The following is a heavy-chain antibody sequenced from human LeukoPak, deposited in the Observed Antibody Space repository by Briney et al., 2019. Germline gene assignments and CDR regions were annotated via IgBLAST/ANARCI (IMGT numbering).Heavy chain of an antibody. J-gene: IGHJ4*02. Sequence: GGSLRLSCSASGFTFSNYAMHWVRQAPGKGLECVSSISSSGDETYYADSVKGRFTISRDNSKNTLYLQMSSLRAEDTALYYCVKKRTPGIAVAGAFDYWGQGTLVTVSS. D-gene: IGHD6-19*01. CDR2: ISSSGDET. CDR3: VKKRTPGIAVAGAFDY. V-gene: IGHV3-64D*09. CDR1: GFTFSNYA.